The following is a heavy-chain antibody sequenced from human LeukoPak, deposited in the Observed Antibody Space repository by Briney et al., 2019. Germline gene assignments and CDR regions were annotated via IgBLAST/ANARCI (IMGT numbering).Heavy chain of an antibody. CDR3: ARDPPYGDYWYFDL. CDR1: GGSISSYY. Sequence: SETLSLTCTVSGGSISSYYWGWIRQPAGKGLEWIGRSYTSGSTNYNPSLKSRVTMSVDTSKNQFSLKLSSVTAADTAVCYCARDPPYGDYWYFDLWGRGTLVTVSS. V-gene: IGHV4-4*07. J-gene: IGHJ2*01. CDR2: SYTSGST. D-gene: IGHD4-17*01.